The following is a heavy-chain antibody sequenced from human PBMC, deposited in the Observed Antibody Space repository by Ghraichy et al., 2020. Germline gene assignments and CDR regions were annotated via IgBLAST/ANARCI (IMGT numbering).Heavy chain of an antibody. J-gene: IGHJ5*02. Sequence: SETLSLTCAVSGGSISSGGYSWSWIRQPPGKGLEWIGYIYHSGSTYYNPSLKSRVTISVDRSKNQFSLKLSSVTAADTAVYYCASSHYGDYVVGWFDPWGQGTLVTVSS. CDR2: IYHSGST. CDR1: GGSISSGGYS. V-gene: IGHV4-30-2*01. CDR3: ASSHYGDYVVGWFDP. D-gene: IGHD4-17*01.